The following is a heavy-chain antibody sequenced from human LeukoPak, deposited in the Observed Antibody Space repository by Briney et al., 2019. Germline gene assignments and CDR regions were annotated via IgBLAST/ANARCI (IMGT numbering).Heavy chain of an antibody. Sequence: ASVKVSCKASGYTFTSYGISWVRQAPGQGLEWMGWISAYNGNTNYAQKLQGRVTMTTDTSTSTAYMELRSLRSDDTAVYYCARDRGYDSSGYYRGYFQHWGQGTLVTVSS. CDR1: GYTFTSYG. CDR2: ISAYNGNT. D-gene: IGHD3-22*01. V-gene: IGHV1-18*01. J-gene: IGHJ1*01. CDR3: ARDRGYDSSGYYRGYFQH.